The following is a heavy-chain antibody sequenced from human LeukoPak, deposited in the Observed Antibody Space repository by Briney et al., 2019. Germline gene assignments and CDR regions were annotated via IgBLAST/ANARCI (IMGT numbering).Heavy chain of an antibody. Sequence: GGSLRLSCAASGFTFSSYGMHWVRQAPDKGLEWVAIIWYDGSNKFYAGSVKGRFTISRDNSKNTLCLQMNSLRAEDTAVYYCARDDTVYFDYWGQGTLVTVSS. V-gene: IGHV3-33*01. D-gene: IGHD2-2*02. CDR3: ARDDTVYFDY. CDR1: GFTFSSYG. J-gene: IGHJ4*02. CDR2: IWYDGSNK.